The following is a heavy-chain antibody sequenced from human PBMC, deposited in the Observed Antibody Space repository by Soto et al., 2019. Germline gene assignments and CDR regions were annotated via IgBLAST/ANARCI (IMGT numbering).Heavy chain of an antibody. CDR2: ISWDSGTI. V-gene: IGHV3-9*01. CDR3: AKALYSNSGYNFDY. CDR1: GFTFDDYA. Sequence: EVQLVESGGGLVQPGRSLRLSCAASGFTFDDYAMHWVRQAPGKGLEWVSGISWDSGTIGYADSVKGRFTISRDNAKNSLYLQMNSLRPEDTALYYCAKALYSNSGYNFDYWGQGTLVTVSS. D-gene: IGHD6-13*01. J-gene: IGHJ4*02.